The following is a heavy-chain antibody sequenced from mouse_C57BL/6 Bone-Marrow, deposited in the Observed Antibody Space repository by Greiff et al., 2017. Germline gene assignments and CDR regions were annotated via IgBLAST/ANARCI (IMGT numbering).Heavy chain of an antibody. CDR2: IYPRSGNT. J-gene: IGHJ1*03. CDR1: GYTFPSYG. D-gene: IGHD1-1*01. V-gene: IGHV1-81*01. CDR3: AREGTTVVATRYFDV. Sequence: PLQQSGAELARPGASVKLSCKASGYTFPSYGISWVKQRTGQGLEWIGEIYPRSGNTYYNEKFKGKATLTADKSSSTAYMELRSLTSEDSAVYFCAREGTTVVATRYFDVWGTGTTVTVSS.